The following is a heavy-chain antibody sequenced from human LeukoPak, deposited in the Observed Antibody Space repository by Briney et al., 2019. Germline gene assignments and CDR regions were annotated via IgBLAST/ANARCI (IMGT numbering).Heavy chain of an antibody. Sequence: SVKVSCKASGGTFSSYAISWVRQAPGQGLEWMGRIIPILGIANYAQKFQGRVTITADKSTSTAYMELRSLRSDDTAVYYCARVADGVELTRGFDYWGQGTLVTVSS. CDR1: GGTFSSYA. V-gene: IGHV1-69*04. J-gene: IGHJ4*02. D-gene: IGHD1-7*01. CDR2: IIPILGIA. CDR3: ARVADGVELTRGFDY.